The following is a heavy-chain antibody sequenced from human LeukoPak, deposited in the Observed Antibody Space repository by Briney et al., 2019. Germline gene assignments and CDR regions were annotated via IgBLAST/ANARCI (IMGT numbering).Heavy chain of an antibody. V-gene: IGHV4-34*01. CDR3: ARQKSKGVPFDI. D-gene: IGHD1-1*01. Sequence: SETLSLTCAVYGGSFSGYYWSWIRQPPGKGLEWIGEINHSGSTNYNPSLKSRVTISVGTSKNQFSLKLSSVTAADTAVYYCARQKSKGVPFDIWGQGTMATVSS. J-gene: IGHJ3*02. CDR2: INHSGST. CDR1: GGSFSGYY.